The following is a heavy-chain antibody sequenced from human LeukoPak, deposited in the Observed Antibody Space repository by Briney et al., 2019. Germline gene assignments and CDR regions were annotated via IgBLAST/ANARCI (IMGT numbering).Heavy chain of an antibody. CDR3: ARSSGYYYDSSVYYGDY. CDR2: IYPGDSDT. J-gene: IGHJ4*02. V-gene: IGHV5-51*01. Sequence: GESLKISCKGSGYNFTNYWIGWVRQMPGKGLEWMGIIYPGDSDTTYSPSFQGQVTISADKSISTAYLQWSSLKASDTAMYYCARSSGYYYDSSVYYGDYWGQGTLVTVSS. CDR1: GYNFTNYW. D-gene: IGHD3-22*01.